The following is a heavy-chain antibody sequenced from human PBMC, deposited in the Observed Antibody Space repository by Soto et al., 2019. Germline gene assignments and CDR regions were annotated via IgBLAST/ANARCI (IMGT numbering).Heavy chain of an antibody. J-gene: IGHJ5*02. Sequence: QVQLQESGPGLVKPSQTLSLTCTVSGGSISSGGYYWSWIRQHPGKGLEWIGYIYYSGSTYYNPSRKCRVTISVDTSKNQFALKLSSVTAADTAVYYCSRDRDRSQDGWFDPWGQGTLVTVSS. V-gene: IGHV4-31*03. D-gene: IGHD1-26*01. CDR2: IYYSGST. CDR1: GGSISSGGYY. CDR3: SRDRDRSQDGWFDP.